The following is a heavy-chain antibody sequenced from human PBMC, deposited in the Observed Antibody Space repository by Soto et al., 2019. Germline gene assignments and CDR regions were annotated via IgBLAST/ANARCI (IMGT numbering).Heavy chain of an antibody. J-gene: IGHJ6*02. V-gene: IGHV3-74*01. CDR1: GCTFTSYW. Sequence: PGGSRRLSCAASGCTFTSYWMHWVRQAPGKGLVWVSRINTDGTTTNYAESVTGRFTISRDNAKNTVYLQMNSLRAEDTAVYYCARGIKNYYGVDVWGQGTTVPVSS. CDR2: INTDGTTT. CDR3: ARGIKNYYGVDV.